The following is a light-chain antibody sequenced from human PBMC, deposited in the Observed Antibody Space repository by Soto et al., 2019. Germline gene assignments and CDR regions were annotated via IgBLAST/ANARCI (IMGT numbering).Light chain of an antibody. CDR1: SSDVGGYNY. J-gene: IGLJ1*01. Sequence: QSALTQPASVSGSPGQSITISCTGTSSDVGGYNYVSWYQQYPGKAPKLMIYDVNNRPSGVSNRFSGSKSGNTASLTISGLQAEDEADYYCSSYTSSSTGVFGTGTQLTVL. CDR3: SSYTSSSTGV. CDR2: DVN. V-gene: IGLV2-14*01.